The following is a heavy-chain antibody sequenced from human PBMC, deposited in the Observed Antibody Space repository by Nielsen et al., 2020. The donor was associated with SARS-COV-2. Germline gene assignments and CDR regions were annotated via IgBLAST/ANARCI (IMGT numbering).Heavy chain of an antibody. CDR3: AREMTVTMIVVVITTGIDP. V-gene: IGHV1-2*06. CDR1: GYTFTGYY. J-gene: IGHJ5*02. Sequence: ASVKVSCKASGYTFTGYYMHWVRQAPGQGLEWMGRINPNSGGTNYAQKFQGRVTMTRDTSISTAYMELSRPRSDDTAVYYCAREMTVTMIVVVITTGIDPWGQGTLVTVSS. D-gene: IGHD3-22*01. CDR2: INPNSGGT.